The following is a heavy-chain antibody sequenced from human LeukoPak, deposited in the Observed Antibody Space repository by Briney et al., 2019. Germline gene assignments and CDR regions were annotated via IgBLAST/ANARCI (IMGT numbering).Heavy chain of an antibody. J-gene: IGHJ5*02. Sequence: SETLSLTCTVSGGSISSSSYYWGWIRQPPGKGLEWIGSIYYSGSTYYNPSLKSRVTISVDTSKNQFSLKLSSVTAADTAVYYCGRAAPRYSRNWFDPWGQGTLVTVSS. D-gene: IGHD6-13*01. CDR2: IYYSGST. V-gene: IGHV4-39*07. CDR3: GRAAPRYSRNWFDP. CDR1: GGSISSSSYY.